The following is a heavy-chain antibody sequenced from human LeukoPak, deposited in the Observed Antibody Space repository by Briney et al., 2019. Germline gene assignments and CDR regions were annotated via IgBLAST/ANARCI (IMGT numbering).Heavy chain of an antibody. CDR2: IGSTSSNI. D-gene: IGHD4-23*01. CDR3: ARVHYFYGGNSEVYFDY. Sequence: GGSLRLSCTGSGFTFSTYTMNWVRQAPGKGLEWVASIGSTSSNINYADSVEGRFTISRDNAKNSLYLQMNGLTAEDTAVYYCARVHYFYGGNSEVYFDYWGQGTLVTVSS. J-gene: IGHJ4*02. CDR1: GFTFSTYT. V-gene: IGHV3-48*01.